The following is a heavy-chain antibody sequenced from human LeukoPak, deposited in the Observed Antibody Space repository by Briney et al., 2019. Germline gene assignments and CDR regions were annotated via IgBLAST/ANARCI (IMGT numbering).Heavy chain of an antibody. CDR1: GYSFSTYW. CDR3: ARISGSGWSIYYFDY. J-gene: IGHJ4*02. V-gene: IGHV5-51*01. D-gene: IGHD6-19*01. Sequence: GKSLKISCKGSGYSFSTYWIGWVRQLPGKGLEWMGIIYPGDSDTRYSPPFQGQVTISADKSISTAYLQWSSLKASDTAMYYCARISGSGWSIYYFDYWGQGTLVTVSS. CDR2: IYPGDSDT.